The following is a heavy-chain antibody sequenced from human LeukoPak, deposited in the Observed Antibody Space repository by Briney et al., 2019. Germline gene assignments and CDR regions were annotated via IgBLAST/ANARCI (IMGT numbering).Heavy chain of an antibody. CDR3: ARVAGGWFDP. CDR1: GVSISSGDYY. Sequence: SSETLSLTCTVSGVSISSGDYYWSWIRQPPGKGLEWIGYIYYSGSTYYNPSLKSRVTISVDTSKNQFSLKLSSVTAADTAVYYCARVAGGWFDPWGQGTLVTVSS. CDR2: IYYSGST. D-gene: IGHD2-15*01. V-gene: IGHV4-30-4*01. J-gene: IGHJ5*02.